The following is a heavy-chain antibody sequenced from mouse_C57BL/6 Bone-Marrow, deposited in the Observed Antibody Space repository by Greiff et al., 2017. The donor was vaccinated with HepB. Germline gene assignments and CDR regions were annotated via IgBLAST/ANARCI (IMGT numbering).Heavy chain of an antibody. V-gene: IGHV3-6*01. CDR3: ARDSGWLLVSGFAY. Sequence: EVKLMESGPGLVKPSQSLSLTCSVTGYSITSGYYWNWIRQFPGNKLEWMGYISYDGSNNYNPSLKNRISITRDTSKNQFFLKLNSVTTEDTATYYCARDSGWLLVSGFAYWGQGTLVTVSA. CDR2: ISYDGSN. J-gene: IGHJ3*01. CDR1: GYSITSGYY. D-gene: IGHD2-3*01.